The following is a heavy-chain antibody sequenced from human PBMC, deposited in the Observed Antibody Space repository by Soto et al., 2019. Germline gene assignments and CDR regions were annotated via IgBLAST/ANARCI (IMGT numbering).Heavy chain of an antibody. V-gene: IGHV3-23*01. CDR3: VRVPRSGSSRNGLDV. D-gene: IGHD3-3*01. Sequence: GGSLRLSCAASGFTFSSYAMSWVRQAPGKGLEWVSAISGSGGSTYYADSVKGRFTISRDNSKNTLYLQMNSLRAEDTAVYYCVRVPRSGSSRNGLDVWGQGTTVTVSS. CDR1: GFTFSSYA. CDR2: ISGSGGST. J-gene: IGHJ6*02.